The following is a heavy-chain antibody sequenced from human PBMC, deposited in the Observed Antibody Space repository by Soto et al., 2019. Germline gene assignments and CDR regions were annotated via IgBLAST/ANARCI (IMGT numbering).Heavy chain of an antibody. CDR1: GFTFSDHY. V-gene: IGHV3-72*01. Sequence: EVQLVESGGGLVQPGGSLRLSCAASGFTFSDHYIDWVRQAPGKGLEWVGRSRDKGHSYTTEYSASVRGRFTISRDKSKNSLYLQMNSLETEDTAVYYCARDPLCSGGICYPFDYWGQGTLVTVSS. D-gene: IGHD2-15*01. CDR2: SRDKGHSYTT. CDR3: ARDPLCSGGICYPFDY. J-gene: IGHJ4*02.